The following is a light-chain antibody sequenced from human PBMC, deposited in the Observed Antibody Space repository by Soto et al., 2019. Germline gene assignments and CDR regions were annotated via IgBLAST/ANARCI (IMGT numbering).Light chain of an antibody. V-gene: IGKV3-20*01. J-gene: IGKJ5*01. CDR3: QQYDSSPPIT. Sequence: EVVLKQSPVTLSLSPGERATLSCRASQTVSNHYLAWCQQKPGQPPRLXXYGASTRATGIPDRFSGSGSGTDFTLTISRLEPEDIAVYYCQQYDSSPPITFGQGTRLEIK. CDR1: QTVSNHY. CDR2: GAS.